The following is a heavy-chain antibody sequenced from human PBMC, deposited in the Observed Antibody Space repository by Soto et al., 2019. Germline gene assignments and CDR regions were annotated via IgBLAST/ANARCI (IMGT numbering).Heavy chain of an antibody. Sequence: ASVKVSCKASGGTFSSYTISWVRQAPGQGLEWMGRIIPILGIANYAQKFQGRVTITADKSTSTAYMELSSLRSEDTAVYYRAREGLDCSGGSCYSFALGYWGQGTLVTVSS. D-gene: IGHD2-15*01. J-gene: IGHJ4*02. CDR2: IIPILGIA. V-gene: IGHV1-69*04. CDR1: GGTFSSYT. CDR3: AREGLDCSGGSCYSFALGY.